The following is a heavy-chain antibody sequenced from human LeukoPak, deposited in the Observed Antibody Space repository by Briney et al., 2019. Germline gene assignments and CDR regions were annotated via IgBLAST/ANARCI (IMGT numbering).Heavy chain of an antibody. Sequence: GGSLRLSCAASGFIFSNYWMGWVRQAPGKRPEWVANMNKDGSEKHYVDSVKGRFTISRDNAKNSLYLQMNSLRAEDTALYYCARAGLLWFGESWMDVWGQGTTVTVSS. CDR2: MNKDGSEK. D-gene: IGHD3-10*01. V-gene: IGHV3-7*01. CDR3: ARAGLLWFGESWMDV. J-gene: IGHJ6*02. CDR1: GFIFSNYW.